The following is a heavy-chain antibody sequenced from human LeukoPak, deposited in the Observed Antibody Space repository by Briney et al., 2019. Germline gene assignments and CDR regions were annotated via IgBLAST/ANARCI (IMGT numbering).Heavy chain of an antibody. CDR3: ARYTSGSSTGLIDA. D-gene: IGHD1-26*01. V-gene: IGHV3-21*01. CDR1: GFTFSSYN. CDR2: ISTSSYYI. J-gene: IGHJ5*02. Sequence: GGSLRLSCAPSGFTFSSYNMNWVRQAPGRGLEWVSYISTSSYYIYYADSVKGRFTISRDNAKNSLYLQMNSLRAEDTAVYYCARYTSGSSTGLIDAWGQGTLVTVSS.